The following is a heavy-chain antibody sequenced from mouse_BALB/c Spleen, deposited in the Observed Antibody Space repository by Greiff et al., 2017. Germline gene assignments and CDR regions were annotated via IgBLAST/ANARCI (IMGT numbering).Heavy chain of an antibody. CDR3: HWGGDYAMDY. Sequence: VQLKESGPDLVKPGASVKISCKASGYSFTGYYMHWVKQSHGKSLEWIGRVNPNNGGTSYNQKFKGKAKLTAVTSTSTAYMELSSLTNEDSAVYYCHWGGDYAMDYWGQGTSVTVSS. V-gene: IGHV1S30*01. D-gene: IGHD4-1*01. CDR2: VNPNNGGT. J-gene: IGHJ4*01. CDR1: GYSFTGYY.